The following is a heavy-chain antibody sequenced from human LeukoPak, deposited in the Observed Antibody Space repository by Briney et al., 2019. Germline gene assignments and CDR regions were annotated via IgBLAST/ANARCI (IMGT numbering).Heavy chain of an antibody. CDR3: ARVYYDPYDYVWGSYPSGPKYYFDY. V-gene: IGHV4-39*01. J-gene: IGHJ4*02. CDR1: GGSISSSSYY. Sequence: SETLSLTCTVSGGSISSSSYYWGWIRQPPGKGLEWIGSIYYSGSTYYNPSLKSRVTISVDTSKNQFSLKLSSVTAADTAVYYCARVYYDPYDYVWGSYPSGPKYYFDYWGQGTLVTVSS. CDR2: IYYSGST. D-gene: IGHD3-16*01.